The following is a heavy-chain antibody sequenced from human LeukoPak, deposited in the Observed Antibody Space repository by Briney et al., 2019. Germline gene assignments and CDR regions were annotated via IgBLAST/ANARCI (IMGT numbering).Heavy chain of an antibody. CDR3: ARDISRSYYGSGSVAGY. V-gene: IGHV3-21*04. CDR1: GFTFTTYS. J-gene: IGHJ4*02. Sequence: GGSLRLSCEASGFTFTTYSMTWVRQAPGKGLEWVSIISSGSSAIFSADALKGRFTISRDDAKNLLYLDMNSLRAEDTAVYYCARDISRSYYGSGSVAGYWGQGTLVTVSS. CDR2: ISSGSSAI. D-gene: IGHD3-10*01.